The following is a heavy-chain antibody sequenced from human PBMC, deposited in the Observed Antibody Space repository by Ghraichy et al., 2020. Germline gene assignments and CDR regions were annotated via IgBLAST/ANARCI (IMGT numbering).Heavy chain of an antibody. J-gene: IGHJ4*02. D-gene: IGHD2-21*02. V-gene: IGHV3-30*18. CDR3: AKDNRAGTATLDY. CDR1: GFTFSSYG. CDR2: ISYDGSNK. Sequence: SCAASGFTFSSYGMHWVRQAPGKGLEWVAVISYDGSNKYYADSVKGRFTISRDNSKNTLYLQMNSLRAEDTAVYYCAKDNRAGTATLDYWGQGTLVTVSS.